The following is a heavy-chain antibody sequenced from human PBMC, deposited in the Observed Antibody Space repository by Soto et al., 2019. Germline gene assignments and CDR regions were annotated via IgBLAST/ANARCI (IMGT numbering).Heavy chain of an antibody. CDR2: IIPIFGTA. D-gene: IGHD5-18*01. CDR1: GGTFSSYA. Sequence: QVQLVQSGAEVKKPGSSVKVSCKASGGTFSSYAISWVRQAPGQGLEWMGGIIPIFGTANYAQKFQGRVTITADESTSTAYMELSSLRSEDTALYYCARKGTAMVTDYYYYGMDVWGQGTTVTVSS. V-gene: IGHV1-69*01. J-gene: IGHJ6*02. CDR3: ARKGTAMVTDYYYYGMDV.